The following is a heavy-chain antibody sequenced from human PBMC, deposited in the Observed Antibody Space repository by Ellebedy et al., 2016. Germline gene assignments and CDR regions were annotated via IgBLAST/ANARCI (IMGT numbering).Heavy chain of an antibody. V-gene: IGHV1-2*02. J-gene: IGHJ6*03. CDR3: ARDPGDINYMDV. Sequence: ASVKVSXXASGYTFTGYYMHWVRQAPGQGLEWMGWINPNSGGTNYAQKFQGRVTMTRDTSISTAYMELSRLRSDDTAVYYCARDPGDINYMDVWGKGTTVTVSS. D-gene: IGHD3-10*01. CDR2: INPNSGGT. CDR1: GYTFTGYY.